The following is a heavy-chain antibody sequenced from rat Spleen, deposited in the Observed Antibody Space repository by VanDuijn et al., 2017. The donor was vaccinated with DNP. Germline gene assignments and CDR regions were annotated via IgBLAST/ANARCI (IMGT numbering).Heavy chain of an antibody. Sequence: EVQLVETGGDLVPPGRSLKLSCVASGFTFSTYWMFWIRQAPGKGLEWVASINPDGGNTYCQDSVKGRFTISRDNAENTVYLQMNSLRSEDTATYYCGNWDNFGTYTMDARGPGTSVTVSS. J-gene: IGHJ4*01. CDR3: GNWDNFGTYTMDA. CDR2: INPDGGNT. V-gene: IGHV5-58*01. CDR1: GFTFSTYW. D-gene: IGHD1-3*01.